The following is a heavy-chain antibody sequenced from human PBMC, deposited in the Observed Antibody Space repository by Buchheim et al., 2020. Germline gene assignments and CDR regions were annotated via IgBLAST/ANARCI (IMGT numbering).Heavy chain of an antibody. D-gene: IGHD2-2*02. CDR3: AKGLLLYADYYYYYMDV. Sequence: LQLVESGGGVVQPGTSLRLSCAASGFTFSTYGMHWVRQAPGKGLVWVSRINSDGSSTSYADSVKGRFTISRDNAKNTLYLQMNSLRAEDTAVYYCAKGLLLYADYYYYYMDVWGKGTT. CDR2: INSDGSST. V-gene: IGHV3-74*02. CDR1: GFTFSTYG. J-gene: IGHJ6*03.